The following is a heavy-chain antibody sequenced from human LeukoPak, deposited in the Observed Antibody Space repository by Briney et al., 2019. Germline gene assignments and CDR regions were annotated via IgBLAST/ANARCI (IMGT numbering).Heavy chain of an antibody. J-gene: IGHJ4*02. V-gene: IGHV4-34*01. Sequence: SETLSLTCAVYGGSFSGYYWSWIRQPPGKGLEWIGEINHSGSTNYNPSLKSRVTISVDTSKNQFSLKLSSVTAADTAVYYCARVGSVGARKVDYWGQGTLVPVSS. D-gene: IGHD1-26*01. CDR3: ARVGSVGARKVDY. CDR1: GGSFSGYY. CDR2: INHSGST.